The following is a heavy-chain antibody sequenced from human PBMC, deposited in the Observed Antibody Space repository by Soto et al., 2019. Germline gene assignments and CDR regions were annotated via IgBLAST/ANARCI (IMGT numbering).Heavy chain of an antibody. CDR3: AKGDNLGPKTGYAFDP. V-gene: IGHV6-1*01. CDR2: TYVRSKWYN. J-gene: IGHJ5*02. CDR1: GDSVSSNTAS. Sequence: PSQTLSLTCAISGDSVSSNTASWNWTRQSPSRGLEWRGKTYVRSKWYNDYAVSVKSRIIINPDTSNNQFSLQLNSVTPEDTAVYFCAKGDNLGPKTGYAFDPWGQGIMVTVSS. D-gene: IGHD5-12*01.